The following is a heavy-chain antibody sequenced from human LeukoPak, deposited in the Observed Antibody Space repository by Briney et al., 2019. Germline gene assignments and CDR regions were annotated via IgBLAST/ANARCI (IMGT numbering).Heavy chain of an antibody. D-gene: IGHD3-9*01. CDR3: AKPDFDILTGSQSYFDY. V-gene: IGHV3-23*01. CDR2: ISGSGVTT. J-gene: IGHJ4*02. CDR1: GFAFSSYA. Sequence: GGSLRLSCAASGFAFSSYAMNWVRQAPGKGLEWVSTISGSGVTTYYADSVKGRFTSSRDNSANTLYLQMNTLRAEDTAVYYCAKPDFDILTGSQSYFDYWGQGTLVTVSS.